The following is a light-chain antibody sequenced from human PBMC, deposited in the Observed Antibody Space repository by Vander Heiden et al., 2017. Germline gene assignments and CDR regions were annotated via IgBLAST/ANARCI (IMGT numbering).Light chain of an antibody. Sequence: DLQLTQSPSTLSASVGDRVTITCRASQSISSWLAWYQQKPGKAPKLLMYKASTLDSGVPSRFRGSGSGTEFTLTISSLQPDDFATYYCQHYSSYSGTFGQGTKVDFK. CDR3: QHYSSYSGT. V-gene: IGKV1-5*03. CDR1: QSISSW. CDR2: KAS. J-gene: IGKJ1*01.